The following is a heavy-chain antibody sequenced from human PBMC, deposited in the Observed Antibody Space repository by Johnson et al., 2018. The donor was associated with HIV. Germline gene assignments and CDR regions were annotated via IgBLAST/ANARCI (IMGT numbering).Heavy chain of an antibody. Sequence: QVQLVESGGGLVRPGGSLRLSCAASGFTFSSYAMHWVRQAPGKGLEWVAVISYDGSNKYYADSVKGRFTISRDNAKNTLYLQINSLRAEDTAVYYCAKTEDRGYRMETGAFDIWGQGTMVTVSS. CDR1: GFTFSSYA. V-gene: IGHV3-30*04. CDR3: AKTEDRGYRMETGAFDI. D-gene: IGHD5-18*01. J-gene: IGHJ3*02. CDR2: ISYDGSNK.